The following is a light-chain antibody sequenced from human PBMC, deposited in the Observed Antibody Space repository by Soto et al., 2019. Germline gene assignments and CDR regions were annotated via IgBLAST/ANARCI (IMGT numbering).Light chain of an antibody. V-gene: IGKV3-20*01. CDR3: HQYGGSPHT. Sequence: EIVLTQSPGTLSLSPGERATLSCRASQSVSNYLAWYQRKPGQAPRLLIYGASSRATGIPDRFSGSGSGTDFTLTISRLEPEDFAVYYCHQYGGSPHTFGKGTKVEIK. J-gene: IGKJ1*01. CDR1: QSVSNY. CDR2: GAS.